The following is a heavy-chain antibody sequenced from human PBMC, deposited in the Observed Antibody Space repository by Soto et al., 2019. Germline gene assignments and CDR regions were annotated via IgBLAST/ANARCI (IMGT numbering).Heavy chain of an antibody. CDR1: GYSFTSYG. CDR2: ISAYNGNT. Sequence: ASVKVSCKASGYSFTSYGISWVRQAPGQGLEWMGGISAYNGNTNYAQKFQDRVSMTTDTSTSTAYMELRSLRSDDTAVYFCAGGYGYDAFDIWGQGTMVTVSS. CDR3: AGGYGYDAFDI. D-gene: IGHD5-12*01. J-gene: IGHJ3*02. V-gene: IGHV1-18*01.